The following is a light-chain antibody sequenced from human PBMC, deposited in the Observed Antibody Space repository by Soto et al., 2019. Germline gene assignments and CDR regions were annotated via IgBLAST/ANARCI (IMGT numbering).Light chain of an antibody. Sequence: SYELTQPPSVSVSPGQTARITCSGDALPKQYAYWYQQKPGQAPVLVIYKDSERPSGIPERFSGSSSGTTITLSIIGVQAEDEADYYCQSADSSGTYGVFGGGTELTVL. V-gene: IGLV3-25*03. CDR1: ALPKQY. CDR2: KDS. CDR3: QSADSSGTYGV. J-gene: IGLJ2*01.